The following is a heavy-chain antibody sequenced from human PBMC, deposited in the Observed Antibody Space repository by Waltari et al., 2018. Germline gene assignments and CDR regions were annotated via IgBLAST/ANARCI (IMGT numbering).Heavy chain of an antibody. V-gene: IGHV3-30*01. Sequence: QVQLVESGGGVVQPGRSLRLSCAASGFTFSSYAMHWVRQAPGKGLGWVAVISDDVSNKYYADSVKGRFTISMDNSKNTLYLQMNSLRAEDTAVYYCARDLKGNSGYDFDSPGDYWGQGTLVTVSS. CDR3: ARDLKGNSGYDFDSPGDY. J-gene: IGHJ4*02. D-gene: IGHD5-12*01. CDR1: GFTFSSYA. CDR2: ISDDVSNK.